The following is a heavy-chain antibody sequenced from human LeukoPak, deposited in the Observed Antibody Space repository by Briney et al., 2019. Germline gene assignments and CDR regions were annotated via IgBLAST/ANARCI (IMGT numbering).Heavy chain of an antibody. V-gene: IGHV4-39*07. CDR2: IYYSGST. D-gene: IGHD5-24*01. J-gene: IGHJ4*02. Sequence: ASETLSLTCTVSGGSISSSSYYWGWIRQPPGKGLEWIGSIYYSGSTYYNPSLKSRVTISVDTSKNQFSLKLSSVTAADTAVYYCARDGDGSVYWGQGTLVTVSS. CDR1: GGSISSSSYY. CDR3: ARDGDGSVY.